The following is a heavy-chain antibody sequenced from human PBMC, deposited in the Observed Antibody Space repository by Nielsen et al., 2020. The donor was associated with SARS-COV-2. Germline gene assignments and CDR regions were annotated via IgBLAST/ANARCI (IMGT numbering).Heavy chain of an antibody. D-gene: IGHD2-15*01. J-gene: IGHJ3*02. CDR1: GGTFSSYA. CDR2: IIPILGIA. V-gene: IGHV1-69*04. Sequence: SVKVSCKASGGTFSSYAISWVRQAPGQGLEWMGRIIPILGIANYAQKFQGRVTITADKSTSTAYMELSSLRSEDTAVYYCARDSGYCSGGSCYRDAFDIWGQGTMVTVSS. CDR3: ARDSGYCSGGSCYRDAFDI.